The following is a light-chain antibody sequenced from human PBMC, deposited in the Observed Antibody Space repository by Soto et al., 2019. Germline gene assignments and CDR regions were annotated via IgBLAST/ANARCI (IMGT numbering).Light chain of an antibody. J-gene: IGLJ1*01. CDR3: SSYSSGDTAYV. CDR2: DFS. Sequence: QSALTQPASVSGSPGQSITISCTGTSSDVGAYNYVSWYQQHPGKAPKLIIYDFSNRPSGVSNRFSDSKSGNTASLTISGLQAEDDADYYCSSYSSGDTAYVFGTGTKVTVL. V-gene: IGLV2-14*03. CDR1: SSDVGAYNY.